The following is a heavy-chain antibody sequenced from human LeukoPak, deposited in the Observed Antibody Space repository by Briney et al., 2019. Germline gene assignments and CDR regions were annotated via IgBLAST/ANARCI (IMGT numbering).Heavy chain of an antibody. D-gene: IGHD3-3*01. CDR2: ISSSGSTI. CDR3: ARDYRESAIFGVVYGIDY. Sequence: PGGSLRLSCAASGFTFTNYEMNWVRPAPGKGLEWVSYISSSGSTIYYADSVKGQFTVSRDNAKSSLFLQMNSLRAEDTAIYYCARDYRESAIFGVVYGIDYWGQGTLVTVSS. V-gene: IGHV3-48*03. J-gene: IGHJ4*02. CDR1: GFTFTNYE.